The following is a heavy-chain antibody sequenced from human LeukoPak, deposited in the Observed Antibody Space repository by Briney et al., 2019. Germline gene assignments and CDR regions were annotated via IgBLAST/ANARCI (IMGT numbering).Heavy chain of an antibody. CDR3: ARDSSGWYHWFDP. J-gene: IGHJ5*02. CDR2: IYYSGST. V-gene: IGHV4-59*01. CDR1: GGSISSYY. D-gene: IGHD6-19*01. Sequence: SETLSLTCTVSGGSISSYYWSWIRQPPGKGLEWIGYIYYSGSTNYNASLKSRVTISVDTSKNQFCLKLSSVTAADTAVYYCARDSSGWYHWFDPWGQGTLVTVSS.